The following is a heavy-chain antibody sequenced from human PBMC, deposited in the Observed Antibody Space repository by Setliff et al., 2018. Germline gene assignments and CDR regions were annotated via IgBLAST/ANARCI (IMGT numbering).Heavy chain of an antibody. CDR3: ALSSSWFKDFQH. J-gene: IGHJ1*01. D-gene: IGHD6-13*01. Sequence: PSETLSLTCTVSGGSISSYYWSWIRQPPGKGLERIGYIYSSGSTNYNPSLKSRVTISVDTSKNQFSLKVSSVTAADTAIYYCALSSSWFKDFQHWGQGTLVTVSS. V-gene: IGHV4-59*01. CDR1: GGSISSYY. CDR2: IYSSGST.